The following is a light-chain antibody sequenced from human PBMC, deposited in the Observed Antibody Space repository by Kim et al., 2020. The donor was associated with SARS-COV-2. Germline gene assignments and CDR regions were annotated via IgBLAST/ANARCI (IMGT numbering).Light chain of an antibody. CDR1: QDVRNY. CDR3: PQRRQWPIT. V-gene: IGKV3-11*01. Sequence: EIVLTQSPGTVSLSPGERAILSCRASQDVRNYLVWYQQKPGQSPRLLIYDTSTRATGIPARFSGSGSGTDYILTISSPEPEDFAVYYCPQRRQWPITFGQGTRLEIK. CDR2: DTS. J-gene: IGKJ5*01.